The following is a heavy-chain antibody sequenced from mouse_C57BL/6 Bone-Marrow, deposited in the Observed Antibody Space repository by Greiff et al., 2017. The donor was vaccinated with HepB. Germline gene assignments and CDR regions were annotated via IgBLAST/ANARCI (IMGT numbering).Heavy chain of an antibody. J-gene: IGHJ4*01. CDR1: GYTFTSYW. CDR2: IDPSDSYT. Sequence: QVQLQQPGAELVKPGASVKLSCTASGYTFTSYWMQWVKQRPGQGLEWIGEIDPSDSYTNYNQKFKGKATLTVDTSSSTAYMQLSSLTSEDSAVDDCARDGYYEDDYAMDYWGQGTSVTVSS. CDR3: ARDGYYEDDYAMDY. D-gene: IGHD2-3*01. V-gene: IGHV1-50*01.